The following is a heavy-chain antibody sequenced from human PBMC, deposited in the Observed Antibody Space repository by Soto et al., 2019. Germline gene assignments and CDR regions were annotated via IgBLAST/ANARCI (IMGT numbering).Heavy chain of an antibody. Sequence: SVKVSCKASGGTFSSYAISWVRQAPGQGLEWMGGIIPIFGTANYAQKFQGRVTITADKSTSTAYMELSSLRSEDTAVYYCAREARYCSSTSCYDWFDPWGQGTLVTVSS. V-gene: IGHV1-69*06. D-gene: IGHD2-2*01. CDR1: GGTFSSYA. CDR2: IIPIFGTA. J-gene: IGHJ5*02. CDR3: AREARYCSSTSCYDWFDP.